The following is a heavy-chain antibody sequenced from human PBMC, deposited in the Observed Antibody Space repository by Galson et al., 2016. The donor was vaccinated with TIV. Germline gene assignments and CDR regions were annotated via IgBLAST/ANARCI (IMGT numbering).Heavy chain of an antibody. CDR1: GFTFSNYA. CDR2: VSGSGGST. Sequence: LRLSCAASGFTFSNYAMNWVRQGPGKGLEWVSVVSGSGGSTYYADSVKGRFTVSRDNSKNTLYLQMNSLRAEDTAIYYCAKDREMYIAATGASDSWGQGTPVTVPS. J-gene: IGHJ5*01. V-gene: IGHV3-23*01. CDR3: AKDREMYIAATGASDS. D-gene: IGHD6-13*01.